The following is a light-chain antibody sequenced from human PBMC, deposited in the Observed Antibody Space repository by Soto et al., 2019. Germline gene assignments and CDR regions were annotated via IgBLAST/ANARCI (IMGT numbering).Light chain of an antibody. J-gene: IGKJ1*01. V-gene: IGKV3-20*01. Sequence: EIVLTQSPGTLSLSPGEGATLSCRASQSVSSSYLAWYQQTPGQAPRLLIYGASSRATGIPDRFSGGGSGTDFTLTISRLEPEDFAVYYWQQYDNSPWTFGQGTMVEIK. CDR3: QQYDNSPWT. CDR1: QSVSSSY. CDR2: GAS.